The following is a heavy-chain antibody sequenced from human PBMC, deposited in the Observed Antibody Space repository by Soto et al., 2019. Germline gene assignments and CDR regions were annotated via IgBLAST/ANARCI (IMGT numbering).Heavy chain of an antibody. CDR2: ISGSSGYI. J-gene: IGHJ4*02. D-gene: IGHD2-21*02. CDR1: GFTFSSYS. Sequence: LRLSCAASGFTFSSYSLNWVRQAPGKGLEWVSSISGSSGYIYYADSLKGRFTISRDNAKKSMYLQMNSLRAEDTAVYYCARDSGYCGGDCISGYYFDYWGQGTLVTVSS. CDR3: ARDSGYCGGDCISGYYFDY. V-gene: IGHV3-21*01.